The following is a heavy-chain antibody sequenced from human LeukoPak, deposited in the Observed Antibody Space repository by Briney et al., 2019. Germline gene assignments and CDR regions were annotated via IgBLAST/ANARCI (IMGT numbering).Heavy chain of an antibody. CDR3: ARSPGSSGYYPHFDY. CDR1: GFTFSSYA. Sequence: GRSLRLSCAASGFTFSSYAMHWVRQAPGKGLEWVAVISYDGSNKYYADSVKGRFTISRDNSKNTLYLQMNSPRAEDTAVYYCARSPGSSGYYPHFDYWGQGTLVTVSS. CDR2: ISYDGSNK. V-gene: IGHV3-30-3*01. D-gene: IGHD3-22*01. J-gene: IGHJ4*02.